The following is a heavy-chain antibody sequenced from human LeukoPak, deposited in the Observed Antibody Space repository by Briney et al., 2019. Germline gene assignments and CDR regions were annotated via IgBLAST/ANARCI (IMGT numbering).Heavy chain of an antibody. CDR2: ISGSGGST. J-gene: IGHJ4*02. D-gene: IGHD3-10*01. CDR3: AKDYGSGSYYAFDH. Sequence: GGSLRLSCAASGFTFSSYGMSWVRRAPGKGLEWVSAISGSGGSTYYADSVKGRFTISRDNSKNALYLQMNSLRAEDTAVYYCAKDYGSGSYYAFDHWGQGTPVTVSS. CDR1: GFTFSSYG. V-gene: IGHV3-23*01.